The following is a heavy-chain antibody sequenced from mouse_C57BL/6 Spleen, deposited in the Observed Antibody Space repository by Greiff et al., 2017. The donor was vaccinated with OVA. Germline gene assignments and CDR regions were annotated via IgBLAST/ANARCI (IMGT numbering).Heavy chain of an antibody. D-gene: IGHD3-2*02. CDR1: GYTFTSYW. J-gene: IGHJ2*01. Sequence: QVQLQQSGAELVRPGSSVKLSCKASGYTFTSYWMDWVKQRPGQGLEWIGNIYPSDSETHYNQKFKDKATLTVDKSSSTAYMQLSSLTSEDSAVYYCARSGDSSGFDYWGQGTTLTVSS. CDR2: IYPSDSET. V-gene: IGHV1-61*01. CDR3: ARSGDSSGFDY.